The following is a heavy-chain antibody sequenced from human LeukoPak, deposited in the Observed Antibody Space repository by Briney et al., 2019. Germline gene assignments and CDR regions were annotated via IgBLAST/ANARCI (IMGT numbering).Heavy chain of an antibody. CDR1: GGSISGYY. CDR3: ATHIAAAGTGWFDP. J-gene: IGHJ5*02. CDR2: INHSGST. V-gene: IGHV4-34*01. Sequence: SETLSLTCTVSGGSISGYYWSWLRQPPGKGLEWIGEINHSGSTNYNPSLKSRVTISVDTSKNQFSLKLSSVTAADTAVYYCATHIAAAGTGWFDPWGQGTLVTVSS. D-gene: IGHD6-13*01.